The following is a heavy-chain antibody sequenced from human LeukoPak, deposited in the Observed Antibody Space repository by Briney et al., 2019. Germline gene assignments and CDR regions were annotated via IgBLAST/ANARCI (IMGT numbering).Heavy chain of an antibody. V-gene: IGHV4-34*01. CDR1: GGSFSGDY. Sequence: SETLSLTCAVYGGSFSGDYWSGIRQPPGKGLEWIGEINHSGSTNYNPSRKSRVTISVDTSKNQFSLQLSSVIAADTAVYYCARAHVLRYFDWLSPEGHWFDPWGQGTLVTVSS. CDR3: ARAHVLRYFDWLSPEGHWFDP. CDR2: INHSGST. J-gene: IGHJ5*02. D-gene: IGHD3-9*01.